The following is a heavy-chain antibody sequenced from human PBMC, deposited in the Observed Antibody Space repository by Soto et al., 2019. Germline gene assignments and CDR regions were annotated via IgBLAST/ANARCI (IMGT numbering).Heavy chain of an antibody. CDR2: MRSRAYGGTT. Sequence: EVQLVDSGGGLVQLGRSLRLSCTASGFIFGDYAILWFRQAPGKGLEWVGFMRSRAYGGTTEYAASGRGRFTISRDDSESVAYLQMKSLKTEDTAVYYCSRDREISGYYRPVSFDPWGQGTLVTVSS. CDR3: SRDREISGYYRPVSFDP. J-gene: IGHJ5*02. V-gene: IGHV3-49*03. D-gene: IGHD3-22*01. CDR1: GFIFGDYA.